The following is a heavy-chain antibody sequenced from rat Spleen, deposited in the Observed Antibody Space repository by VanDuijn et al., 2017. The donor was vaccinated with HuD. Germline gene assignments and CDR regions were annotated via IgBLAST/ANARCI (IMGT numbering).Heavy chain of an antibody. J-gene: IGHJ3*01. V-gene: IGHV5-19*01. Sequence: EVQLVESGGGLVQPGRSQKLSCAASGFTFSNYGMHWIRQAPTKGLEWVASISPSGGGTSYRDSVKGRFTISRDNAKSTLYLQMDSLRSEDSATYYCAAHGARISRFAYWGQGTLVTVSS. D-gene: IGHD2-7*01. CDR1: GFTFSNYG. CDR2: ISPSGGGT. CDR3: AAHGARISRFAY.